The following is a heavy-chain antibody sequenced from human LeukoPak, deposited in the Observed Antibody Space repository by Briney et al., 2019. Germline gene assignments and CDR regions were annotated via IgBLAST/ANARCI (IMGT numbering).Heavy chain of an antibody. CDR2: ISGSGGST. CDR3: AKDLYSSGWYGEVFDY. D-gene: IGHD6-19*01. Sequence: GGSLRLSCAAPGFTFSSYAMSWVRQAPGKGLEWVSAISGSGGSTYYADSVKGRFTISRDNSKNTLYLQMNSLRAEDTAVYYCAKDLYSSGWYGEVFDYWGQGSLVTVSS. V-gene: IGHV3-23*01. J-gene: IGHJ4*02. CDR1: GFTFSSYA.